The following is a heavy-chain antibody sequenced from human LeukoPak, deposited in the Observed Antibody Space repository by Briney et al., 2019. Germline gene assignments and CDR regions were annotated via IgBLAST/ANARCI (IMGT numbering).Heavy chain of an antibody. CDR3: ARWRTGGSYFDY. CDR2: IYYSGST. D-gene: IGHD1-14*01. V-gene: IGHV4-39*07. J-gene: IGHJ4*02. Sequence: NPSETLSLTCTVSGGSISSSSYYWGWIRQPPGKGLEWIGSIYYSGSTYYNPSLKSRVSISVDTSKNQFSLKLSSVTAADTAVYYCARWRTGGSYFDYWGQGTLVTVSS. CDR1: GGSISSSSYY.